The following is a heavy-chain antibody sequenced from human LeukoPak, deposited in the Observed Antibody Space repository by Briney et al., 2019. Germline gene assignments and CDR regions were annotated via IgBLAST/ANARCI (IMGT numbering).Heavy chain of an antibody. Sequence: PGGSLRLSCAASGFTVNNAWMSWVRQAPGKGLEWVGRIKSKTDGGTTDYAALVKGRFTISRDDSKNMLYLQMNSLRAEDTAVYYCAKPPRGSGEDYWGQGTLVTVSS. CDR3: AKPPRGSGEDY. D-gene: IGHD3-10*01. CDR1: GFTVNNAW. J-gene: IGHJ4*02. CDR2: IKSKTDGGTT. V-gene: IGHV3-15*01.